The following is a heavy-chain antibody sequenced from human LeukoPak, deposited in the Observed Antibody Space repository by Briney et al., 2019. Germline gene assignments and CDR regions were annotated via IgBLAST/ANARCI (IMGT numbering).Heavy chain of an antibody. CDR3: ARSITIFGVVIPPFDY. V-gene: IGHV1-46*01. CDR2: INPSGGST. CDR1: GYTFTSYY. Sequence: ASVKVSCKASGYTFTSYYMHWVRQAPGQGLEWMGIINPSGGSTSYAQKFQGRVTMTRDTSTSTVYMELSSLRSEDTAVYYCARSITIFGVVIPPFDYWGQGTLVTVSS. D-gene: IGHD3-3*01. J-gene: IGHJ4*02.